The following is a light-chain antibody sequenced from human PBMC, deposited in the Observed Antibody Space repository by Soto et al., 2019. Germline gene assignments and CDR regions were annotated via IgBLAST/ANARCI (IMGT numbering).Light chain of an antibody. CDR2: EGS. J-gene: IGLJ1*01. CDR1: SSDVGSYNL. Sequence: LTQPASVSGSPGQSITISCTGTSSDVGSYNLVSWYQQHPGKAPKLMIYEGSKRPSGVSNRFSGSKSGNTASLTISGLQAEDEADYYCCSYAGSSTLVFGTGTKVTVL. V-gene: IGLV2-23*01. CDR3: CSYAGSSTLV.